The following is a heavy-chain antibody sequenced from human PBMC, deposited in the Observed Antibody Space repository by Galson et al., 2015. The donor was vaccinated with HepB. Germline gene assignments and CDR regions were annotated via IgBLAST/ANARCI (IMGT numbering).Heavy chain of an antibody. CDR3: AREGPMTGSYYYYGMDV. V-gene: IGHV3-33*01. D-gene: IGHD1-1*01. CDR2: IWYDGSKK. J-gene: IGHJ6*02. CDR1: GFTFSLHG. Sequence: SLRLSCAASGFTFSLHGMHWVRQAPGKGLEWVAVIWYDGSKKYYVDSVKGRFSISRDNSKDTLYLQMKSLRAEDTAVYYCAREGPMTGSYYYYGMDVWGQGTTVTVSS.